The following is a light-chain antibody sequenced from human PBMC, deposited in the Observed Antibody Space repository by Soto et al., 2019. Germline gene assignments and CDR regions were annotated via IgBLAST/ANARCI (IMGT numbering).Light chain of an antibody. CDR3: QQYYSTPLT. V-gene: IGKV4-1*01. Sequence: DIVMTQSPDSLAVSLGERATINCKPIQSVFYNSNNKHYLAWYQHKPGQPPRLLIYWTSTRDSGVPDRFSGSGAGKDFTLPISSLQPEDGAVYYCQQYYSTPLTFGGGTKVEIK. CDR2: WTS. CDR1: QSVFYNSNNKHY. J-gene: IGKJ4*01.